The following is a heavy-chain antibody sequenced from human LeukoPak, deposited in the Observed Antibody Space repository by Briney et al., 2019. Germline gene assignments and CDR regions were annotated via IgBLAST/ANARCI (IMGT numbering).Heavy chain of an antibody. V-gene: IGHV4-59*08. D-gene: IGHD1-26*01. J-gene: IGHJ3*02. CDR3: ARLLRPGGRKGDAFDI. CDR2: FYDSGDY. CDR1: GGSISGHH. Sequence: PSQTLSLTCTVSGGSISGHHWTWIPQPPGTGLEWIGYFYDSGDYNYNASLKGRVTIWIDMSNNQFYLTMNSVTAADTAMYYCARLLRPGGRKGDAFDIWGQGTLVTVSS.